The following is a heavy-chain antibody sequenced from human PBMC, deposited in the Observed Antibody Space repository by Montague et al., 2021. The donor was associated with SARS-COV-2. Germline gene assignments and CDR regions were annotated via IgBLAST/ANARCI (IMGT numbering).Heavy chain of an antibody. CDR1: GDSISDYY. D-gene: IGHD6-13*01. CDR3: AIAGYSSNWDNWIDP. Sequence: SETLSLTCRVSGDSISDYYGSWIRQSGEKGLEWIGRIYSRGGTNYNPSXXSRVTMSVDTSKKQFSLKLNSVTAADTAFYYCAIAGYSSNWDNWIDPWGQGTLVTVSS. V-gene: IGHV4-4*07. J-gene: IGHJ5*02. CDR2: IYSRGGT.